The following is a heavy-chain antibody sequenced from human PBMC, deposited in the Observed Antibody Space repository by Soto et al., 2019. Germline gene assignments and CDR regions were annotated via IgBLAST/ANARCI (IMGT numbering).Heavy chain of an antibody. D-gene: IGHD2-15*01. Sequence: QITLKESGPTLVKPTQTLTLTCTFSGFSLSTSGVGVGWIRQPPEKPLEGMHPIYWEDDRRYRPSRKSRLTITKDTSKTQVVLTMTNMDPVDTATYYCAQRLPLGVEVVAATPPLAFDIWGQGTMVTVSS. CDR3: AQRLPLGVEVVAATPPLAFDI. J-gene: IGHJ3*02. V-gene: IGHV2-5*02. CDR1: GFSLSTSGVG. CDR2: IYWEDDR.